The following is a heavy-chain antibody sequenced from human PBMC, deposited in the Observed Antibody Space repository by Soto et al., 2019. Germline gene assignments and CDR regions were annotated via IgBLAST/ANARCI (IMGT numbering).Heavy chain of an antibody. CDR1: GFTFSSYA. CDR2: ISGSGGST. CDR3: AKENGYSSSWFEFDY. J-gene: IGHJ4*02. V-gene: IGHV3-23*01. Sequence: EVQLLESGGGLVQPGGSLRLSCAASGFTFSSYAMSWVRQAPGKGLELVSAISGSGGSTYYADSVKGRFTISRDNSKNTLYMQMTSLRAEDRGVYYCAKENGYSSSWFEFDYWGQGTLVTVSS. D-gene: IGHD6-13*01.